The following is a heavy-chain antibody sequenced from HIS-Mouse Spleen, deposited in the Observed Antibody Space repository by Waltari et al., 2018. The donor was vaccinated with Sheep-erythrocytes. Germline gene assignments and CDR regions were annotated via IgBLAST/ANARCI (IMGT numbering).Heavy chain of an antibody. V-gene: IGHV1-69*04. CDR2: IIPIRGIA. J-gene: IGHJ4*02. Sequence: QVQLVQSGAEVKKPGSSVKVSCKASGGTFSSYAISWVRPAPGQGLEWMGRIIPIRGIANYAQKFQGRVTITADKSTSTAYMELSSLRSEDTAVYYCAQTGATTPHFDYWGQGTLVTVSS. D-gene: IGHD1-26*01. CDR3: AQTGATTPHFDY. CDR1: GGTFSSYA.